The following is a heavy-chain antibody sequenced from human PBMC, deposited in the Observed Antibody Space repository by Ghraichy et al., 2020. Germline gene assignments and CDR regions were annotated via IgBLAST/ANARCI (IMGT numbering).Heavy chain of an antibody. Sequence: TLSLTCTVSGGSISSYYWSWIRQPPGKGLEWIGYIYYSGSTNYNPSLKSRVTISVDTSKNQFSLKLSSVTAADTAVYYCARGGYGAYWGQGTLVTVSS. V-gene: IGHV4-59*01. D-gene: IGHD3-16*01. CDR2: IYYSGST. CDR1: GGSISSYY. J-gene: IGHJ4*02. CDR3: ARGGYGAY.